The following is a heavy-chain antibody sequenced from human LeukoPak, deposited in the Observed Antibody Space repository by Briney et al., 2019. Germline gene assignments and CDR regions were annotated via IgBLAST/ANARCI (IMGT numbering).Heavy chain of an antibody. CDR2: KYYSGST. CDR1: GGSMTTRNYY. J-gene: IGHJ6*03. D-gene: IGHD3-10*01. Sequence: PSETLSLTCTVSGGSMTTRNYYWGWIRQPPGTGLEWIGHKYYSGSTYYNPSLKGRVSISVDTTIYQFSPSFSSVTAADTAVYYCARAVGSGSFQTYYYYMDVWGKGTTVTISS. V-gene: IGHV4-39*07. CDR3: ARAVGSGSFQTYYYYMDV.